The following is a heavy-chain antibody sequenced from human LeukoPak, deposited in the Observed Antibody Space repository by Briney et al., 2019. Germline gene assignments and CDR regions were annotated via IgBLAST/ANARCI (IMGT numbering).Heavy chain of an antibody. CDR1: GGSISSGDYS. D-gene: IGHD3-22*01. V-gene: IGHV4-30-2*01. Sequence: SETLSLTCAVSGGSISSGDYSWSWIRQAPGKGLEWIGYIYYSGSTYYNPSLKSRVTISVDRSKNQFSLKLSSVTAADTAVYYCAVDDSSGYHHWGQGTLVTVSS. CDR3: AVDDSSGYHH. J-gene: IGHJ4*02. CDR2: IYYSGST.